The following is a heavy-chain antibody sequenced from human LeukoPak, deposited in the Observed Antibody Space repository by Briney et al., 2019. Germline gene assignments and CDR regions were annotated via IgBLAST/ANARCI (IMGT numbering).Heavy chain of an antibody. CDR3: ASRYCTGVNCFAASYMCMDV. CDR2: IKQDGSEK. J-gene: IGHJ6*03. CDR1: GLTFSRYW. Sequence: GGSLRLSCAASGLTFSRYWMTWFRQARGKGLEWGANIKQDGSEKYYVDSVKGRFTISRDNADRSLYLQMTSLRVEDTAVYFCASRYCTGVNCFAASYMCMDVWGKGTAVTVSS. D-gene: IGHD2-8*02. V-gene: IGHV3-7*01.